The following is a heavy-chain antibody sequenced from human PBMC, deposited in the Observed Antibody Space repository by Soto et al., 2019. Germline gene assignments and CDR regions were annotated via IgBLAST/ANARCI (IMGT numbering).Heavy chain of an antibody. CDR1: GGSISSNSYF. CDR2: VHFRGST. Sequence: QLQLQESGPGLMKPSETLSLTCSVSGGSISSNSYFWDWIRQSPGKGLEWIGSVHFRGSTYYNPSLKSRVTISVATSKNQFSLKLTSVTAADRAVYYCARRGPTTSYGYDHRLDPWGQGTLVTVSS. CDR3: ARRGPTTSYGYDHRLDP. J-gene: IGHJ5*02. V-gene: IGHV4-39*01. D-gene: IGHD5-18*01.